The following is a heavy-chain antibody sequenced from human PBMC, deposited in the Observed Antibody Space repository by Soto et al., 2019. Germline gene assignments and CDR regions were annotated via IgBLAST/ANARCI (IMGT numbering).Heavy chain of an antibody. CDR1: GYTFTSYY. Sequence: QVQLVQSGAEVKKPGASVKVSCKASGYTFTSYYMHWVRQAPGQGLEWMGIINPSGGSTSYAQKFQGRVTMTRDTSTSTVYMELSSLRSEDTAVYYCARDTIFGVGAPPIYGMDVWGQGTTVTVSS. J-gene: IGHJ6*02. D-gene: IGHD3-3*01. CDR2: INPSGGST. V-gene: IGHV1-46*01. CDR3: ARDTIFGVGAPPIYGMDV.